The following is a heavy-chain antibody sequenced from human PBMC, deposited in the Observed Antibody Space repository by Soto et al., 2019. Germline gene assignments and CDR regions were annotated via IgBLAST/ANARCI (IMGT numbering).Heavy chain of an antibody. CDR2: ISGSGGST. J-gene: IGHJ4*02. D-gene: IGHD2-2*01. Sequence: GGSLRLSCAASGFTFSSYAMSWVRQAPGKGLEWVSAISGSGGSTYYADSVKGRFTISRDNSKNTLYLQMNSLRAEDTAVYYCAKSADIVVVPAAHRWDYWGQGTLVTVSS. V-gene: IGHV3-23*01. CDR1: GFTFSSYA. CDR3: AKSADIVVVPAAHRWDY.